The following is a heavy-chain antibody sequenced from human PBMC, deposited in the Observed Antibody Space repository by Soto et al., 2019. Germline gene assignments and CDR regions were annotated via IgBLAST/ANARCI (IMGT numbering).Heavy chain of an antibody. CDR1: GFTLSDYY. J-gene: IGHJ4*02. Sequence: PGGSLRLSCAASGFTLSDYYMSWFRQAPGNGLECISYISSSGSSIHYAGSVKGRFTISRDNAKNSLFLQMNSLRVEDTAVYYCARRGSSGWYESYFDYWGQGMPVTVSS. CDR3: ARRGSSGWYESYFDY. D-gene: IGHD6-19*01. CDR2: ISSSGSSI. V-gene: IGHV3-11*01.